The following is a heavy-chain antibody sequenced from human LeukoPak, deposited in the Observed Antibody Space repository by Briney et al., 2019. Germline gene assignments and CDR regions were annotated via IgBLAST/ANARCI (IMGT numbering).Heavy chain of an antibody. CDR3: ARHMRSKASFDI. CDR1: GGSFSGYY. J-gene: IGHJ3*02. D-gene: IGHD2-21*01. Sequence: PSETLSLTCAVYGGSFSGYYWSWIRQPPGKGLEWIGEINHSGSTNYNPSLKSRVTISVDTSKNQFSLKLSSVTAADTAVYYCARHMRSKASFDIWGQGTMVTVSS. CDR2: INHSGST. V-gene: IGHV4-34*01.